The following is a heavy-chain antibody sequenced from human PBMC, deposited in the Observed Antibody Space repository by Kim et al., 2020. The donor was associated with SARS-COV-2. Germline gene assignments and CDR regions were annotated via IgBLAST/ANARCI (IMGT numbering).Heavy chain of an antibody. CDR3: ARHPLYGDRDY. CDR1: GGSISSSSYY. CDR2: IYYSGST. Sequence: SETLSFTCTVSGGSISSSSYYWGWIRQPPGKGLEWIGSIYYSGSTYYNPSLKSRVTISVDTSKNQFSLKLSSVTAADTAVYYCARHPLYGDRDYWGQGTLVTVAS. D-gene: IGHD4-17*01. J-gene: IGHJ4*02. V-gene: IGHV4-39*01.